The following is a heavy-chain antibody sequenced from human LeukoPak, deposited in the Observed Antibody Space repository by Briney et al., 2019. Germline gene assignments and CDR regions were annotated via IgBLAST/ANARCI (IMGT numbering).Heavy chain of an antibody. Sequence: PSETLSLTCAVYGGSFSGYYWSWIRQPPGKGLEWIGEINHSGSTYYNPSLKSRVTISVDTSKNQFSLKLSSVTAADTAVYYCARGPGLRYFDWFLYYFDYWGQGTLVTVSS. V-gene: IGHV4-34*01. CDR3: ARGPGLRYFDWFLYYFDY. CDR1: GGSFSGYY. CDR2: INHSGST. J-gene: IGHJ4*02. D-gene: IGHD3-9*01.